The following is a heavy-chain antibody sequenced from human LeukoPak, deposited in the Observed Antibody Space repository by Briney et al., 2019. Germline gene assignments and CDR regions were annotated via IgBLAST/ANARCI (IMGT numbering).Heavy chain of an antibody. D-gene: IGHD6-13*01. Sequence: HLGGSLRLSCAASGFTVSGNYMSWVRQAPGKGLEWVSVIYSGGSTYYADSVKGRFTISRDNSKNTLYLQMNSLRAEDTAVYYCARGLAREPQPYYFDYWGQGTLVTVSS. CDR1: GFTVSGNY. J-gene: IGHJ4*02. V-gene: IGHV3-66*01. CDR2: IYSGGST. CDR3: ARGLAREPQPYYFDY.